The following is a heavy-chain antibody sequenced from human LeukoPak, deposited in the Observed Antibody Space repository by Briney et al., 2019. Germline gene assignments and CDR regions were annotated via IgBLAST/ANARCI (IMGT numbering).Heavy chain of an antibody. V-gene: IGHV1-18*01. Sequence: ASVKVSCKASGYRFTNFAISWVRQAPGQGPEWMRWVNGDNSSPNYAQKFQGRVTMTTDTYTTTAYMDLRSLRSDDTAMYYCARVQFHAFDIWGQGTTVTVSS. D-gene: IGHD5-24*01. CDR2: VNGDNSSP. J-gene: IGHJ3*02. CDR3: ARVQFHAFDI. CDR1: GYRFTNFA.